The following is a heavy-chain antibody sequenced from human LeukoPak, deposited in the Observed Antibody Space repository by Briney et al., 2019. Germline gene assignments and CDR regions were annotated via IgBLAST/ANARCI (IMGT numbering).Heavy chain of an antibody. CDR2: INPNSGGT. CDR3: ARGYSYAFDY. Sequence: ASVKVSCKASGYTFTSYAMNWVRQAPGQGPEWMGRINPNSGGTNYAQKFQGRVTMTRDTSISTAYMELSRLRSDDTAVYYCARGYSYAFDYWGQGTLVTVSS. J-gene: IGHJ4*02. D-gene: IGHD5-18*01. V-gene: IGHV1-2*06. CDR1: GYTFTSYA.